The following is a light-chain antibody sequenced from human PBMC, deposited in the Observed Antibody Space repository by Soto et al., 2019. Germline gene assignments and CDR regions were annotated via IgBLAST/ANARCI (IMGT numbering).Light chain of an antibody. V-gene: IGLV2-14*01. J-gene: IGLJ1*01. CDR2: EVS. Sequence: QSVLTQPASVSGSPGQSITISFTGTSSDVGGYNYVSWYQHHPGKAPRLMIYEVSNRPSGVSDRFSGSKSGNTASLTISGLLAEDEADYYCSSYTSISTYVFGTGTKVTVL. CDR3: SSYTSISTYV. CDR1: SSDVGGYNY.